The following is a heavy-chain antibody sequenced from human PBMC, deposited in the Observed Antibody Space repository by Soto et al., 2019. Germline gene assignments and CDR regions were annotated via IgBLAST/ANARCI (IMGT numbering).Heavy chain of an antibody. V-gene: IGHV3-30*18. J-gene: IGHJ4*02. D-gene: IGHD2-21*02. CDR2: ISYDGSNK. Sequence: QVQLVESGGGVVQPGRSLRLSCAASGFTFSSYGMHWVRQAPGKGLEWVAVISYDGSNKYYADSVKGRFTISRDNSKNTLYLQMNSLRAEDTAVYYCAKDLCGGDCYSLGYWGQGTLVTVSS. CDR1: GFTFSSYG. CDR3: AKDLCGGDCYSLGY.